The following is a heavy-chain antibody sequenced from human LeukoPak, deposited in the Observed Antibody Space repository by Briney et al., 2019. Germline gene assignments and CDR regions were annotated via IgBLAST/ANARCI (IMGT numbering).Heavy chain of an antibody. D-gene: IGHD4/OR15-4a*01. CDR1: GFTVSRKY. V-gene: IGHV3-53*01. J-gene: IGHJ4*02. CDR3: IRDYGDY. CDR2: IYTDAST. Sequence: GGSLRLSCAASGFTVSRKYMSWVRQAPGKGLEWVAVIYTDASTYYADSVKGRFTISSDNSKNTVYLQMNSLRAEDTAVYYCIRDYGDYWGQGTLVTVSS.